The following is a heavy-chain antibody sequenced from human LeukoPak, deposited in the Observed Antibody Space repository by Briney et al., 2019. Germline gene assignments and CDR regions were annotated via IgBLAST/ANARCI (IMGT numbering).Heavy chain of an antibody. CDR1: GFTFSSYS. V-gene: IGHV3-21*01. CDR2: ISSSSSYI. J-gene: IGHJ3*02. CDR3: ACTSSSDAFDI. Sequence: GGSLRLSCAASGFTFSSYSMNWVRQAPGKGLEWVSSISSSSSYIYYADSVKGRFTISRDNAKNSLYLQMNSLRAEDTAVYYCACTSSSDAFDIWGQGTMVTVSS.